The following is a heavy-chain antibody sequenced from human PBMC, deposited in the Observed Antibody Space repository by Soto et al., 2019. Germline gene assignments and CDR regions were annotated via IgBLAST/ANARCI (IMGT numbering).Heavy chain of an antibody. D-gene: IGHD2-2*02. J-gene: IGHJ4*02. CDR3: ASSFPVPAAIGY. Sequence: QVQLVQSGAEVKKPGASVKVSCKASGYTFTSYAMHWVRQAPGQGLEGLGWINPGNGNTKYSKKFQGRVTITRDTSASTAYMELSSLRSEDTAVYYCASSFPVPAAIGYWGQGTLVTVSS. CDR2: INPGNGNT. V-gene: IGHV1-3*01. CDR1: GYTFTSYA.